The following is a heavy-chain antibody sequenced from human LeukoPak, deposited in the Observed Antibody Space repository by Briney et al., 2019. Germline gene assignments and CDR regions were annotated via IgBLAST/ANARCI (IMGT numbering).Heavy chain of an antibody. CDR3: ARESQGGSSSWYYFDY. CDR2: IIPIFGTA. J-gene: IGHJ4*02. CDR1: GGTFCSYA. D-gene: IGHD6-13*01. V-gene: IGHV1-69*13. Sequence: ASVKVSCKASGGTFCSYAISWVRQAPGQGLEWMGGIIPIFGTANYAQKFQGRVTITADESTSTAYMELSSLRSEDTAVYYCARESQGGSSSWYYFDYWGQGTLVTVSP.